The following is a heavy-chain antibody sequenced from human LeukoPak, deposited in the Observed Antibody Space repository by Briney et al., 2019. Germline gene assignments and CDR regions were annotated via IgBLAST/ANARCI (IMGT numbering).Heavy chain of an antibody. V-gene: IGHV3-30*18. D-gene: IGHD5-24*01. Sequence: PGRSLRLSCAASGFNFSSYGIHWVRQAPGKGLEWVAVTSYDGSNKYYADSVKGRFTISRDSSRNTLYLQMNSLRSEDTAVYYCAKDVYNGKGGLYFFDYWGQGTLVTVSS. J-gene: IGHJ4*02. CDR1: GFNFSSYG. CDR2: TSYDGSNK. CDR3: AKDVYNGKGGLYFFDY.